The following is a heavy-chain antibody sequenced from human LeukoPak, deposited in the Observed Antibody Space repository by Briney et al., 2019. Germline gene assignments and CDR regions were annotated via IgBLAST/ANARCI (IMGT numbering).Heavy chain of an antibody. V-gene: IGHV4-30-2*01. CDR1: GGSISSGGYY. D-gene: IGHD1-26*01. CDR3: ARSWAGMYYPFYYFDY. CDR2: IYHSGST. J-gene: IGHJ4*02. Sequence: SQTLSLTCTVSGGSISSGGYYWSWIRQPPGKGLEWIGYIYHSGSTYYNPSLKSRVTISVDRSKNQFSLKLSSVTAADTAVYYCARSWAGMYYPFYYFDYWGQGTLVSVSS.